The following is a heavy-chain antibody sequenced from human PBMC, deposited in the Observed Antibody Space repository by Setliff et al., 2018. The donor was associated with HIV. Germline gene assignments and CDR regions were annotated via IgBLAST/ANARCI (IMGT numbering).Heavy chain of an antibody. CDR3: ARDVLDLVISVYGF. V-gene: IGHV4-38-2*02. CDR1: GFSISSRYY. J-gene: IGHJ4*02. CDR2: IYHTGSS. D-gene: IGHD3-22*01. Sequence: PSETLSLTCDVSGFSISSRYYWGWIRQSPGKGLEGIGNIYHTGSSYYNPSRNDRATISLDTSKNQFSLKLSSATAADTAVYYCARDVLDLVISVYGFWGQGIPVTVSS.